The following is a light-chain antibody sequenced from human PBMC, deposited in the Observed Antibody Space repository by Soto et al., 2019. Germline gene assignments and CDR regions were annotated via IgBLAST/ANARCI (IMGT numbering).Light chain of an antibody. CDR2: GAS. CDR1: QSVSSN. Sequence: EIVMTQSPATLSVSPGERATLSCRANQSVSSNLAWYQQKPGQAPRLLIYGASTRPTGIPARFSGSGSGTEFTLTLSSLQSEDFAVYYCQQYNNWPRAFGQGTKVEIK. J-gene: IGKJ1*01. CDR3: QQYNNWPRA. V-gene: IGKV3-15*01.